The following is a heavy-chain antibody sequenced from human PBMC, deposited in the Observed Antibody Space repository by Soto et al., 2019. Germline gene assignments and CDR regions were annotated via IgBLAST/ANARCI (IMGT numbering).Heavy chain of an antibody. CDR3: ATRITVFGLLIPPFDP. CDR2: IYYSGTT. V-gene: IGHV4-39*01. J-gene: IGHJ5*02. D-gene: IGHD3-3*01. CDR1: GGSIKVGGYY. Sequence: SETLSLTCTVSGGSIKVGGYYWGWIRQPPGKGLEWLATIYYSGTTYYNPSLKSRLTISLDTSRNLFSLDLTSVTAADTAIYYCATRITVFGLLIPPFDPWGQGTQVTVSS.